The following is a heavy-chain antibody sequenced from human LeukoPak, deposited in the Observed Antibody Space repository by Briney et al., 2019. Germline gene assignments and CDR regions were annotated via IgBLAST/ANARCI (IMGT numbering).Heavy chain of an antibody. D-gene: IGHD5-24*01. CDR2: VYYDGTP. V-gene: IGHV4-39*01. CDR1: GGSINSHSYY. Sequence: SETLSLTCTVSGGSINSHSYYWGWIRQPPGKGLEWIGSVYYDGTPYSNPSLKSRVAVFVDTSRDQFSLDLSFVTAADTALYYCVRHISTNTGYFDSCGQGTLVSVSS. CDR3: VRHISTNTGYFDS. J-gene: IGHJ4*02.